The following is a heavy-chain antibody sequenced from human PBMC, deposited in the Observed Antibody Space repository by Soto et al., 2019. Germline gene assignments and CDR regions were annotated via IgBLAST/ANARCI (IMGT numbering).Heavy chain of an antibody. CDR1: GDSVSSNSAA. Sequence: SQTLSLTCAISGDSVSSNSAAWNWIRQSPSRGLEWLGRTYYRSKWYNDYAVSVKSRITINPDTSKNQFSLQLNSVTPEDTAVYYCAREAFVVVPAAIQFDYWGQGTLVTVSS. D-gene: IGHD2-2*02. CDR3: AREAFVVVPAAIQFDY. J-gene: IGHJ4*02. CDR2: TYYRSKWYN. V-gene: IGHV6-1*01.